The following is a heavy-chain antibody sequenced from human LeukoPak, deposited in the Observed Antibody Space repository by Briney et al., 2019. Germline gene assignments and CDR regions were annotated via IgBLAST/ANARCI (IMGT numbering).Heavy chain of an antibody. J-gene: IGHJ3*02. D-gene: IGHD3-22*01. CDR3: ARQVGYYDSSGYYNDAFDI. CDR2: IYYSGST. CDR1: GGSISSSSYY. V-gene: IGHV4-39*01. Sequence: SETLSLTCTVSGGSISSSSYYWGWIRQPPGKGLEWIGSIYYSGSTYYNPSLKSRVTISVDTSKNQFSLKLSSVTAADTAVYYCARQVGYYDSSGYYNDAFDIWGQGTMVTVSS.